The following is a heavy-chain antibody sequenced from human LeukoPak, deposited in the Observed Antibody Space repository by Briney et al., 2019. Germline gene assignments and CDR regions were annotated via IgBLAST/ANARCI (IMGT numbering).Heavy chain of an antibody. CDR1: GYTFTSYG. CDR2: IIPIFGTA. CDR3: ARDIRYFDWLSTNWFDP. V-gene: IGHV1-69*05. D-gene: IGHD3-9*01. J-gene: IGHJ5*02. Sequence: SVKVSCKASGYTFTSYGISWVRQAPGQGLEWMGRIIPIFGTANYAQKFQGRVTITTDESTSTAYMELSSLRSEDTAVYYCARDIRYFDWLSTNWFDPWGQGTLVTVSS.